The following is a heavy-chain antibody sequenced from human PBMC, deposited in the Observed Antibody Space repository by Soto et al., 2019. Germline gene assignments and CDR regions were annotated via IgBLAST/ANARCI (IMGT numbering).Heavy chain of an antibody. V-gene: IGHV4-34*01. J-gene: IGHJ5*02. D-gene: IGHD3-10*01. Sequence: SETLSLTCAVYGGSFSGYYWSWIRQPPGKGLEWIGEINHSGSTNYNPSLKSRVTISVDTSKNQFSLKLSSVTAADTAVYYCAREADPPSMVRGVINVKWFDPWGQGTLVTVSS. CDR1: GGSFSGYY. CDR2: INHSGST. CDR3: AREADPPSMVRGVINVKWFDP.